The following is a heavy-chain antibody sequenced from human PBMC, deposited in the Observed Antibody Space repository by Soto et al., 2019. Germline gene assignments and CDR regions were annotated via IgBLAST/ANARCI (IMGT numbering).Heavy chain of an antibody. V-gene: IGHV4-4*01. D-gene: IGHD3-9*01. Sequence: PSETLSLTCTVSGGSMSSDWWSWVRQPPGKGLEWIGEIYHSGSTNYNPSLKSRLTMSIDKSRNNFSLKLSSVSAADMAIYCCTRVLLDYYNGMDVWGQGTTVTVSS. J-gene: IGHJ6*02. CDR3: TRVLLDYYNGMDV. CDR1: GGSMSSDW. CDR2: IYHSGST.